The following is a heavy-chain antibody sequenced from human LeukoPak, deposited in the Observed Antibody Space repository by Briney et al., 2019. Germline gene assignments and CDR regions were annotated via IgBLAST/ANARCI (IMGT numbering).Heavy chain of an antibody. D-gene: IGHD6-13*01. V-gene: IGHV3-33*01. CDR2: IWYDGTSK. J-gene: IGHJ4*02. CDR3: ARSQSSSLIDY. Sequence: VGSLRLSCAASGFSLSAYGVHWVRQAPGKGLEWVAVIWYDGTSKDYADSVKGRFTFSRDNSKNTLYLQMNSLTVEDTAVYYCARSQSSSLIDYWGQGTLVTVSS. CDR1: GFSLSAYG.